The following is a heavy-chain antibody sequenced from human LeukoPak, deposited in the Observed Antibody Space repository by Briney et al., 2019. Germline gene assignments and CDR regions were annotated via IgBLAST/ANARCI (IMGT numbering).Heavy chain of an antibody. D-gene: IGHD1-26*01. V-gene: IGHV4-39*01. Sequence: SETLSLTCTVSGGSISSSSYYWGWIRQPPGKGLEWIGSIYYSGSTYYNPSLKSRVTISVDTSKNQFSLKLSSVTAADTAVYYCARIRVSGSYGVNWFDPWGQGTLVTVSS. CDR2: IYYSGST. CDR1: GGSISSSSYY. J-gene: IGHJ5*02. CDR3: ARIRVSGSYGVNWFDP.